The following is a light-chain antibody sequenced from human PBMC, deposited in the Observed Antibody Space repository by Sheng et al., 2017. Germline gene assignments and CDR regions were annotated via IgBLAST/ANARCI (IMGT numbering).Light chain of an antibody. V-gene: IGKV1-5*03. Sequence: DIQMTQSPSTLSASVGDRVTITCRASQSISSWLAWFQQKPGKAPNLLIYKASSLESGVPSRFSGSGSGTEFTLTINSLQSEDFATYYCQQYDAYSLTWTFGQVTKVEIK. CDR2: KAS. CDR1: QSISSW. J-gene: IGKJ1*01. CDR3: QQYDAYSLTWT.